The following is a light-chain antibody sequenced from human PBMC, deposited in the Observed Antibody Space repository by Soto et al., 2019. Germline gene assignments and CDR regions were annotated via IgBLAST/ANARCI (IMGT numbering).Light chain of an antibody. Sequence: QSALAQPPSVSASPGQSVTISCTGTSHDVGGYKYVSWYQQQPGKAPKLIIYDVNKRPSGVPDRFSGSKSGNTASLTISGLRAEDEGDYYCCSYAGVYTLLFGGGTKLTVL. CDR1: SHDVGGYKY. CDR2: DVN. J-gene: IGLJ2*01. V-gene: IGLV2-11*01. CDR3: CSYAGVYTLL.